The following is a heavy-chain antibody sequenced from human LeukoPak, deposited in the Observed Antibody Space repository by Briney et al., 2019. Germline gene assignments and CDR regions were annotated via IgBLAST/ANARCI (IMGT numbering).Heavy chain of an antibody. D-gene: IGHD6-19*01. CDR1: GFTFSSYW. CDR2: IKQDGSEK. J-gene: IGHJ5*02. Sequence: GGSLRLSCAASGFTFSSYWMSWVRQAPGKGLEWVANIKQDGSEKYYVDSVKGRFTISRDNAKNSLYLQMNSLRAEDTAVYYCAKDDTGSTYSSGWGPWGQGTLVTVSS. CDR3: AKDDTGSTYSSGWGP. V-gene: IGHV3-7*01.